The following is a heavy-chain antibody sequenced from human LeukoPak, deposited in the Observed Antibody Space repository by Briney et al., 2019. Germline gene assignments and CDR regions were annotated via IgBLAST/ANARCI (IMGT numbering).Heavy chain of an antibody. D-gene: IGHD6-19*01. CDR2: ISGSGSST. CDR1: GFTFSSYA. V-gene: IGHV3-23*01. CDR3: AKEGPGIAVTPTNWFDP. J-gene: IGHJ5*02. Sequence: RTGGSLRLSCAASGFTFSSYALSWVRQAPGKGLEWVSVISGSGSSTSYADSVKGRFTISRDNSKNTLYLQMNSLRAEDTAVYYCAKEGPGIAVTPTNWFDPWGQGTLVTVSS.